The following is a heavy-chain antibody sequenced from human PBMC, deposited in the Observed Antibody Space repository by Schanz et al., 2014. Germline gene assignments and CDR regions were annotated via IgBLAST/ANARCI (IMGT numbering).Heavy chain of an antibody. CDR2: ISNDGSIK. Sequence: QVQLLQFGGGVVQPGRSLRLSCAASGFTFSSYAMHWVRQAPGKGLEWVALISNDGSIKYYADSVEGRFTISRDNSMNTLYLQMNSLRTEDTAVYYCASPSGYSDYGTYFDFWGQGTLVTVSS. J-gene: IGHJ4*02. CDR1: GFTFSSYA. V-gene: IGHV3-30-3*01. D-gene: IGHD5-12*01. CDR3: ASPSGYSDYGTYFDF.